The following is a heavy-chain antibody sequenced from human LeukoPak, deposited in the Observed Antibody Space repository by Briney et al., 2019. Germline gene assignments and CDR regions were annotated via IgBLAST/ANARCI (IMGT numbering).Heavy chain of an antibody. CDR3: ARDSPNYDILTAIRFYGMDV. V-gene: IGHV3-7*03. Sequence: GGSLRLSCEGSAFIFSGHWMNWVRQTPGKGLEWVASIKEDGSERQYVDSVKGRFSISRDNTKGSLFLQLNSLRAEDTAVYYCARDSPNYDILTAIRFYGMDVWGQGTTATVSS. CDR1: AFIFSGHW. CDR2: IKEDGSER. J-gene: IGHJ6*02. D-gene: IGHD3-9*01.